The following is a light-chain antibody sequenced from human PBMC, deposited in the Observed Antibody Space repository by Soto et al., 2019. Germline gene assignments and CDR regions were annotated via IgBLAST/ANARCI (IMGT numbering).Light chain of an antibody. V-gene: IGLV2-11*01. CDR3: CSYVGTYSYV. Sequence: QSALTQPRSVSGSRGQSITISCTGTSSYVGAYNYVSWYQQHPGKVPKLMLYDVTKRPSGVPDRFSGSKSGNTASLTISGLQAEDEADYYCCSYVGTYSYVFGTGTKVTVL. J-gene: IGLJ1*01. CDR2: DVT. CDR1: SSYVGAYNY.